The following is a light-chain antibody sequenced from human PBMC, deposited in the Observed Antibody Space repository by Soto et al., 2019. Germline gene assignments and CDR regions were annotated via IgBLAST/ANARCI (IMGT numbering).Light chain of an antibody. CDR1: SSDVGGYNY. V-gene: IGLV2-8*01. CDR2: EVS. CDR3: SSHAGGYYV. J-gene: IGLJ1*01. Sequence: QSVLAQPPSASGSPGQSVTISCTGTSSDVGGYNYVSWYQQHPGKAPKLMIYEVSKRPSGVPDRFSGSKSGNTASLTVSGLQAEDEADYYCSSHAGGYYVFGTGTKVTVL.